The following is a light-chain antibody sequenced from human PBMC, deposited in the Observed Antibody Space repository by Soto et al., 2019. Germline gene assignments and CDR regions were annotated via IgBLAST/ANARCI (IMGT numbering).Light chain of an antibody. J-gene: IGKJ2*01. CDR1: QSVPSDW. CDR3: QQYGNVPYT. V-gene: IGKV3-20*01. CDR2: GAS. Sequence: EIVLTQSAGTLSLSPGQRATLSCRASQSVPSDWLAWYRHKPGQAHRLLIYGASSRATGVPDRVSVSGSGTDFTLSINRLEPEDFAVCYRQQYGNVPYTFGQGTKLQI.